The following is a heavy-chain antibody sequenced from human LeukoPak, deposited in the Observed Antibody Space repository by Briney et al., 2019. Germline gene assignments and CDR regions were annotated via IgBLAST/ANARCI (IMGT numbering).Heavy chain of an antibody. J-gene: IGHJ5*02. CDR2: INHSGST. CDR1: GGSFSGYY. V-gene: IGHV4-34*01. CDR3: ARGGGWELLDP. D-gene: IGHD1-26*01. Sequence: SETLSLTCAVYGGSFSGYYWSWIRQPPGKGLEWIGEINHSGSTNYNPSLKSRVTISVDTSKNQFSLKLSSVTAADTAVYYCARGGGWELLDPWGQGTLVTVSS.